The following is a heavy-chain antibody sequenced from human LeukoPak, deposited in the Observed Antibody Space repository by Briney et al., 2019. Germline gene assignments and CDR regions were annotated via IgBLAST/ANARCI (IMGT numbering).Heavy chain of an antibody. J-gene: IGHJ3*02. CDR2: INPNSGGT. CDR3: ALDYGGNGAFDI. Sequence: GASVKVSCKASGYTFTGYYMHWVRQAPGQGLEWMGWINPNSGGTNYAQKFQGRVTMTEDTSTDTAYMELSSLRSEDTAVYYCALDYGGNGAFDIWGQGTMVTVSS. V-gene: IGHV1-2*02. CDR1: GYTFTGYY. D-gene: IGHD4-23*01.